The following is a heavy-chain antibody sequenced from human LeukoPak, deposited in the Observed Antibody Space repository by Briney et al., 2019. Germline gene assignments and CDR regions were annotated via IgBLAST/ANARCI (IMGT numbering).Heavy chain of an antibody. J-gene: IGHJ4*02. V-gene: IGHV3-23*01. Sequence: PGGSLRLSCAASGFTFSSYAMSWVRQAPGKGLEWVSAISGSGGSTYYADSVKGRFTISRDNSKNTLYLQMNSLRAEDTAVYYCARPMYSGSYRFDYWGQGTLVTVSS. CDR2: ISGSGGST. CDR3: ARPMYSGSYRFDY. CDR1: GFTFSSYA. D-gene: IGHD1-26*01.